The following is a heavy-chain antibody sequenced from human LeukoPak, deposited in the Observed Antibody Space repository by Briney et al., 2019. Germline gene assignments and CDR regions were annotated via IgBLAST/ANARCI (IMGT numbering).Heavy chain of an antibody. V-gene: IGHV4-34*01. J-gene: IGHJ4*02. Sequence: SETLSLTCAVYGGSFSGYYWSWIRQPPGKGLEWIGEINHSGSTNYNPSLKSRVTISIDTSKNQFSLKLSSVSAADTAVYYCARVSVGYWGQGTLVTVSS. CDR1: GGSFSGYY. D-gene: IGHD1-26*01. CDR3: ARVSVGY. CDR2: INHSGST.